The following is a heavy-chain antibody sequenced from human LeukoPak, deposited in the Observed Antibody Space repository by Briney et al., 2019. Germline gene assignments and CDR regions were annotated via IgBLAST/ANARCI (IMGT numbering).Heavy chain of an antibody. D-gene: IGHD2-2*01. Sequence: GGSLRLSCAASGFTFSSYAMHWVRQAPGKGLEWVAVISYDGSNKYYADSVKGRFTISRDNPKNTLYLQMNSLRAEDTAVYYCARVRGGYCSSTSCYEIDYWGQGTLVTVSS. V-gene: IGHV3-30-3*01. CDR2: ISYDGSNK. CDR1: GFTFSSYA. CDR3: ARVRGGYCSSTSCYEIDY. J-gene: IGHJ4*02.